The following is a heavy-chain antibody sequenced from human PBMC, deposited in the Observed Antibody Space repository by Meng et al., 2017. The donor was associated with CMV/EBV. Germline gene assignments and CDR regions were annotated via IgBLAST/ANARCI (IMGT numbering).Heavy chain of an antibody. J-gene: IGHJ4*02. V-gene: IGHV4-34*01. D-gene: IGHD3-10*01. Sequence: GSLRLSCAVYGGSFSGYYWSWIRQPPGKGLEWIGEINHSGSTNYNPSLKSRVTISVDTSKNQFSLKLSSVTAADTAVYYCARGRGSNDYWGQGTLVTVSS. CDR3: ARGRGSNDY. CDR2: INHSGST. CDR1: GGSFSGYY.